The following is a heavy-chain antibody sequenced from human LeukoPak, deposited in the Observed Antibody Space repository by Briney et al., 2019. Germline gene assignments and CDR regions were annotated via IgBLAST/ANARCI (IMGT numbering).Heavy chain of an antibody. D-gene: IGHD1-26*01. CDR1: GGSVSSGSYY. V-gene: IGHV4-61*01. Sequence: KASETLSLTCTVSGGSVSSGSYYWSWIRQPPGKGLEWIGYIYYSGSTNYNPSLKSRVTISVDTSKNQFSLKLSSVTAADTAVYYCARDFYPSVGATTRGADAFDIWGQGTMVTVSS. CDR3: ARDFYPSVGATTRGADAFDI. CDR2: IYYSGST. J-gene: IGHJ3*02.